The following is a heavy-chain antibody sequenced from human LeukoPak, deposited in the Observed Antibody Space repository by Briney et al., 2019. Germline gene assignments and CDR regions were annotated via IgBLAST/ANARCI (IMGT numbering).Heavy chain of an antibody. CDR2: INPNSGGT. CDR3: AREGYDFWSGYVDY. Sequence: ASVKVSCKASGYTFTGYYMHWVRQAPGQGLEWMGWINPNSGGTNYAQKFQGRVTMTRDTSISTAYMELSRLRSDDTAVYYCAREGYDFWSGYVDYWGQGTLVTVSS. D-gene: IGHD3-3*01. V-gene: IGHV1-2*02. J-gene: IGHJ4*02. CDR1: GYTFTGYY.